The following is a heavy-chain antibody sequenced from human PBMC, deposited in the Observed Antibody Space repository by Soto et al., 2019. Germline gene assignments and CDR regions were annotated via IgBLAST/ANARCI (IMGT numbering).Heavy chain of an antibody. V-gene: IGHV1-8*01. Sequence: ASVKVSCKASGYTFTSYDINWVRQATGQGLEWMGWMNPNSGNTGYAQKFQGQVTISADKSISTAYLQWSSLKASDTAMYYCARPYDSSGYYVYWGQGTLVTVSS. J-gene: IGHJ4*02. CDR1: GYTFTSYD. D-gene: IGHD3-22*01. CDR3: ARPYDSSGYYVY. CDR2: MNPNSGNT.